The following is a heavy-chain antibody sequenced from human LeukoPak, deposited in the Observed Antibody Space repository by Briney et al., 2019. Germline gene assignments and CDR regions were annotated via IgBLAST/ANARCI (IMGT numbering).Heavy chain of an antibody. J-gene: IGHJ6*03. V-gene: IGHV1-18*01. D-gene: IGHD6-19*01. CDR3: ARTDHSGLYYYYYMDV. Sequence: ASVKVSCKASGYTFTSYGISRVRQAPGQGLEWMGWISAYNGNTNYAQKLQGRVTMTTDTSTSTAYMELRSLRSDDTAVYYCARTDHSGLYYYYYMDVWGKGTTVTISS. CDR1: GYTFTSYG. CDR2: ISAYNGNT.